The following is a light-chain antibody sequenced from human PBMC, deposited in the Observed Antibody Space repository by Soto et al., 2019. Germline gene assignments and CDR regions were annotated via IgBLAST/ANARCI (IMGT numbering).Light chain of an antibody. CDR3: QHRHIFPIP. V-gene: IGKV1-12*01. J-gene: IGKJ1*01. CDR2: AAS. Sequence: MSVYVGDSLTITCRASQSISSWLAWYQQKPGKAPKLLIYAASSLQSGVPSRFSGSGFVTDFTLTISDLQLQDFPPYYCQHRHIFPIPFGEGTKVDI. CDR1: QSISSW.